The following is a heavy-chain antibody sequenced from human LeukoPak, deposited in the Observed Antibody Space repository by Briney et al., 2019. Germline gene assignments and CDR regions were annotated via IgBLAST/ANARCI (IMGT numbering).Heavy chain of an antibody. V-gene: IGHV4-39*07. CDR3: ARVNYDILTGYLYYFDY. J-gene: IGHJ4*02. D-gene: IGHD3-9*01. CDR2: IYYSGST. CDR1: GGSISSSSYS. Sequence: SETLSLTCTVSGGSISSSSYSWDWIRQPPGKGLEWIGNIYYSGSTYYNPSLKSRVTISVDTSKNQFSLKVSSVTAADTAVYYCARVNYDILTGYLYYFDYWGQGTLVTVSS.